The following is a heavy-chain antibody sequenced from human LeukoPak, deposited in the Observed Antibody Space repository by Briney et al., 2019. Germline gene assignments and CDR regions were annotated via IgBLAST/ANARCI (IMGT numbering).Heavy chain of an antibody. Sequence: PGGSLRLSCAGSGFTFNSYAMSWVRQAPGKGLEWVCGIRGSGSETSYADSVKGRFTISRDNSINTLYLQMNSLRVEDTALYYCAKDRLRFLIPHDWGQGTQVTVSS. D-gene: IGHD5-12*01. V-gene: IGHV3-23*01. CDR1: GFTFNSYA. CDR2: IRGSGSET. J-gene: IGHJ4*02. CDR3: AKDRLRFLIPHD.